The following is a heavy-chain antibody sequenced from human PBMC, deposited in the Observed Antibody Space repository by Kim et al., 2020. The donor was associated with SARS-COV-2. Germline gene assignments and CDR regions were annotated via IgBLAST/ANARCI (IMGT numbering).Heavy chain of an antibody. Sequence: ASVKVSCKVSGYTLTELSMHWVRQAPGKGLEWMGGFDPEDGETIYAQKFQGRVTMTEDTSTDTAYMELSSLRSEDTAVYYCATGPYCGGDCSSYFDYWGQVTLVTVSS. V-gene: IGHV1-24*01. CDR3: ATGPYCGGDCSSYFDY. J-gene: IGHJ4*02. CDR1: GYTLTELS. CDR2: FDPEDGET. D-gene: IGHD2-21*02.